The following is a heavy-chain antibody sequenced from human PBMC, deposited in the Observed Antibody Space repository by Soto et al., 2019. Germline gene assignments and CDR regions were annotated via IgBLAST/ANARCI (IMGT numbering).Heavy chain of an antibody. V-gene: IGHV3-9*01. J-gene: IGHJ6*04. CDR3: AKDSGYAPGYYYGMDV. D-gene: IGHD5-12*01. CDR1: GVTFDYYA. Sequence: LRLSCAASGVTFDYYAMHWVRQAPGKGLEWVSGISWNSGSIGYADSVKGRFTISRDNAKNSLYLQMNSLSAEDTALYYCAKDSGYAPGYYYGMDVWGKGTTVTVSS. CDR2: ISWNSGSI.